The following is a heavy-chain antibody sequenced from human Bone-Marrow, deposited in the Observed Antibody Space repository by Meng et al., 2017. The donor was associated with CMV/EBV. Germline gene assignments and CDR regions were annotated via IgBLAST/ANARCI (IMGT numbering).Heavy chain of an antibody. V-gene: IGHV3-30*04. D-gene: IGHD3-3*01. CDR2: ISYDGSNK. CDR1: GFTFSSYA. J-gene: IGHJ3*02. Sequence: GESLKISCAASGFTFSSYAMHWVRQAPGKGLEWVAVISYDGSNKYYADSVKGRFTISRDNAKNSLYLQMNSLRAEDTAVYYCARDFWSGYYWDTFDIWGQGTMVTVSS. CDR3: ARDFWSGYYWDTFDI.